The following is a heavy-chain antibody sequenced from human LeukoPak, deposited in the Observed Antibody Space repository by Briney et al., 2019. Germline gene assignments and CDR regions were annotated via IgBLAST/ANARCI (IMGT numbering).Heavy chain of an antibody. CDR3: ARGAGCSSTSCYSPPWIDY. J-gene: IGHJ4*02. Sequence: TSETLSLTCTVSGGSISSYYWSWIRQPAGKGLEWIGRIYTSGSTNYNPSLKSRVTMSVDTSKNQFSLKLSSVTAADTAVYYCARGAGCSSTSCYSPPWIDYWGQGTLVTVSS. CDR1: GGSISSYY. D-gene: IGHD2-2*02. CDR2: IYTSGST. V-gene: IGHV4-4*07.